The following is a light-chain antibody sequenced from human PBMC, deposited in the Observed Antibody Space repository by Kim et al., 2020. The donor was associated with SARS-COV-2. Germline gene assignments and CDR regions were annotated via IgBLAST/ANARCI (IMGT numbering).Light chain of an antibody. J-gene: IGLJ3*02. CDR1: SRDVGGYNY. CDR2: DVS. CDR3: SSYTSSSTWV. V-gene: IGLV2-14*04. Sequence: GQSLTISCTGTSRDVGGYNYVSWYQQHPGKAPNLMIYDVSKRPSGVSNRFSGSKSGNTASLTISGLQAEDEADYYCSSYTSSSTWVFGGGTQLTVL.